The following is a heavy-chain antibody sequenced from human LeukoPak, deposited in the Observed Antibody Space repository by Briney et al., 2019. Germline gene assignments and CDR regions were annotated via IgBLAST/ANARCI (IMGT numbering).Heavy chain of an antibody. Sequence: SVKVSCKASGGTFSSYAISWVRQAPGQGLEWMGRIIPILGIANYAQKFQGRVTITADKSTSTAYMELSSLRSEDTAVYYCARDLGTTWIQLWAFDYWGQGTLVTVSS. CDR2: IIPILGIA. V-gene: IGHV1-69*04. CDR3: ARDLGTTWIQLWAFDY. CDR1: GGTFSSYA. D-gene: IGHD5-18*01. J-gene: IGHJ4*02.